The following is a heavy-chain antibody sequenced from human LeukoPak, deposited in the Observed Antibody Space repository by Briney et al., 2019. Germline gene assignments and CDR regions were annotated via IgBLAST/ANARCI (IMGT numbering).Heavy chain of an antibody. Sequence: SETLSLTCTVSGGSISGTYYWSWIRQPPGKGLEWIGYIYYTGTTDSNPSLKSRVTISLDTSKNQFSLKLSSVTAADTAVYYCARVSSGYSSREFDYWGQGTLVTVSS. CDR2: IYYTGTT. D-gene: IGHD6-13*01. J-gene: IGHJ4*02. CDR1: GGSISGTYY. CDR3: ARVSSGYSSREFDY. V-gene: IGHV4-61*01.